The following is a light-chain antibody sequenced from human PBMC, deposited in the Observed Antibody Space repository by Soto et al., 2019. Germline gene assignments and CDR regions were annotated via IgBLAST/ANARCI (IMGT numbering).Light chain of an antibody. J-gene: IGKJ1*01. Sequence: EIVLTQSPATLSLSPGERATLSCRASQSLSNNYVAWYQQKLGQAPRLLIYGASNRATDIPDRFSGSGSGTDFTLTISRLGPEDFAVYYCQQYDSSPKMFGQGTKVDIK. CDR1: QSLSNNY. CDR3: QQYDSSPKM. CDR2: GAS. V-gene: IGKV3-20*01.